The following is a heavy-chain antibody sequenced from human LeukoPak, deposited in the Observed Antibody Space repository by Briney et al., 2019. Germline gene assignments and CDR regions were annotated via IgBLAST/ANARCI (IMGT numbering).Heavy chain of an antibody. CDR2: IIPILGIA. Sequence: SVKVSCKASGGTFSSYAISWVRQAPGQGLEWMGRIIPILGIANYAQKFQGRVTITADKSTSTAYMELSSLRSEDTAVYYCARADRTYYYDSSGYYPLDYWGQGTLVTVSS. CDR1: GGTFSSYA. J-gene: IGHJ4*02. CDR3: ARADRTYYYDSSGYYPLDY. D-gene: IGHD3-22*01. V-gene: IGHV1-69*04.